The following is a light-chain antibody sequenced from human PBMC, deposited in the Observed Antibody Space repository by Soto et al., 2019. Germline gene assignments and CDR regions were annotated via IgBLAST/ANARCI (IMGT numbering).Light chain of an antibody. V-gene: IGKV3-20*01. Sequence: ETVLTQSPGTLSLSPGERVTLSCRASQTVASNYFAWYQQRPGQAPRLLMNGASTRATGVLDRFSGSGSGTDFTLTISRLEPEDFAVYYCQQYTNSRWTFGQGTKVDIK. CDR3: QQYTNSRWT. CDR1: QTVASNY. J-gene: IGKJ1*01. CDR2: GAS.